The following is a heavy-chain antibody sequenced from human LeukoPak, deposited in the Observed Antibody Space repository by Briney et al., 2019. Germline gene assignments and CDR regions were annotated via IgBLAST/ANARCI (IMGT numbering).Heavy chain of an antibody. V-gene: IGHV4-38-2*02. CDR1: GGSFTTHY. Sequence: SETLSLTCTVSGGSFTTHYWSWIRQPPGKGLEWIGSIYHSGSTYYNPSLKSRVTISVDTSKNQFSLKLSSVTAADTAVYYCARDRGYSYGYIDYWGQGTLVTVSS. D-gene: IGHD5-18*01. CDR3: ARDRGYSYGYIDY. CDR2: IYHSGST. J-gene: IGHJ4*02.